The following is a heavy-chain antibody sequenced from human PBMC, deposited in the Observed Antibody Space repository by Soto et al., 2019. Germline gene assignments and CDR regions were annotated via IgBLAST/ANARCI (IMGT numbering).Heavy chain of an antibody. V-gene: IGHV3-72*01. CDR2: IRNKANSYTT. D-gene: IGHD2-2*01. CDR1: GFTFSDHY. Sequence: PGGSLRLSCAASGFTFSDHYMDWVRQAPGKGLEWVGRIRNKANSYTTDYAASVKGRFTISRDDSRNSLYLQMNSLITDDTAVYYCARAAMSPFDYWGQGTLVTVSS. J-gene: IGHJ4*02. CDR3: ARAAMSPFDY.